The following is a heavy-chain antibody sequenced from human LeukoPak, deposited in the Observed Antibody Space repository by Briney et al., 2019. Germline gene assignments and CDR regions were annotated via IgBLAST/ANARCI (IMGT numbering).Heavy chain of an antibody. V-gene: IGHV4-59*08. CDR2: IYYSGST. Sequence: SETLSLTCTVSGGSISSFYWSWIRQPPGKGLEWIGYIYYSGSTNYNPSLKSRVTISVDTSKNQFSLKLNSVTAADTAVYYCARQYYYYYGMDVWGQGTTATVSS. CDR3: ARQYYYYYGMDV. CDR1: GGSISSFY. J-gene: IGHJ6*02.